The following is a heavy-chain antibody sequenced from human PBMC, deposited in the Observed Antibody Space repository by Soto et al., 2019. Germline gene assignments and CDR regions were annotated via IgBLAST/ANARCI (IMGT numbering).Heavy chain of an antibody. Sequence: SETLSLTCAVIDGALSSGGYAWTWIRQPPGKGLEWIGHIYLTGITYYNPSLKSRVTLSVDTSKNQFSLKLSSVTAADTAVYYCARHPSDFWFDPWGQGTLVTVSS. J-gene: IGHJ5*02. CDR2: IYLTGIT. V-gene: IGHV4-30-2*03. CDR3: ARHPSDFWFDP. CDR1: DGALSSGGYA. D-gene: IGHD2-21*02.